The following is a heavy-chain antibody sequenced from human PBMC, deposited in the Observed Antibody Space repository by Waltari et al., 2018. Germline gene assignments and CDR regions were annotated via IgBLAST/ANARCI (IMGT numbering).Heavy chain of an antibody. CDR2: ISSKGGST. V-gene: IGHV3-64*02. CDR1: GFTFSSYA. J-gene: IGHJ4*02. D-gene: IGHD6-19*01. CDR3: ARASTPDPRRNSGWVAPDY. Sequence: EVQLVESGEGLVQPGGSLRLSCAASGFTFSSYAMHWVRQAPGRGLEYVSAISSKGGSTYYADSVKGRFTISRDNSKNTLYLQMGSLRAEDMAVYYCARASTPDPRRNSGWVAPDYWGQGTLVTVSS.